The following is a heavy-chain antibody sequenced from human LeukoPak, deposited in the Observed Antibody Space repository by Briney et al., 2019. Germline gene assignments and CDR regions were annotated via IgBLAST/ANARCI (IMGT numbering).Heavy chain of an antibody. CDR2: INHSGST. D-gene: IGHD6-6*01. CDR1: GGSFSGYY. Sequence: PSETLSLTCAVYGGSFSGYYWSWIRQPPGKGLEWIGEINHSGSTNYSPSLKSRVTISVDTSKNQFSLKLSSVTAADTAVYYCAREGTYSSSSAAYWGQGTLVTVSS. CDR3: AREGTYSSSSAAY. V-gene: IGHV4-34*01. J-gene: IGHJ4*02.